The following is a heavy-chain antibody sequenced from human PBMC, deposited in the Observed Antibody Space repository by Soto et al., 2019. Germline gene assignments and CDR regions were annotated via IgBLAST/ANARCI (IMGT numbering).Heavy chain of an antibody. V-gene: IGHV6-1*01. D-gene: IGHD2-15*01. CDR3: ARDRDYCSGGSCFFDY. Sequence: SQTLSLTCAISGDSVSSNSAAWNWIRQSPSRGLEWLGRTYYRSKWYNDYAVSVKSRITINPDTSKNQFSLQLNSVTPEDTAVYYSARDRDYCSGGSCFFDYWGQGTLVTVSS. CDR1: GDSVSSNSAA. CDR2: TYYRSKWYN. J-gene: IGHJ4*02.